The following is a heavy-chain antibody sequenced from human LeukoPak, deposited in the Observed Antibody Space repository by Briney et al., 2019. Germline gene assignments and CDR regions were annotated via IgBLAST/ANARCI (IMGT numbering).Heavy chain of an antibody. CDR3: ARDLRDTAMVYYYYYGMDV. V-gene: IGHV1-2*04. Sequence: ASVKVSCKASGYTFTGYYMHWVRQAPGQGLEWMGWINPNSGGTNYAQKFQGWVTMTRDTPISTAYMELSRLRSDDTAVYYCARDLRDTAMVYYYYYGMDVWGQGTTVTVSS. CDR2: INPNSGGT. D-gene: IGHD5-18*01. CDR1: GYTFTGYY. J-gene: IGHJ6*02.